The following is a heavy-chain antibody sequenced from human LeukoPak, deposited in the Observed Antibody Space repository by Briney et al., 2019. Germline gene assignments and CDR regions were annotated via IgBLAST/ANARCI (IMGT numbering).Heavy chain of an antibody. Sequence: GGSLRLSCAASGFTVTSYTMNWVRQSPGKGLEWVSSITGSGNIINYADSVKGRFTISRDNSKNSLYLQLNSLTAEDTAFYYCANSYTDTWFYFDHWGQGTLVTVSS. D-gene: IGHD2-2*02. CDR3: ANSYTDTWFYFDH. J-gene: IGHJ4*02. CDR1: GFTVTSYT. V-gene: IGHV3-21*01. CDR2: ITGSGNII.